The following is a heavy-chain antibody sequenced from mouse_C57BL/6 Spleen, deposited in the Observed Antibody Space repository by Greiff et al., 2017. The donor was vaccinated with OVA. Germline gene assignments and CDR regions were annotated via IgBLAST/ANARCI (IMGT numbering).Heavy chain of an antibody. CDR3: TTRSNYAMDY. CDR1: GFNIKDDY. J-gene: IGHJ4*01. Sequence: EVQVVESGAELVRPGASVKLSCTASGFNIKDDYMHWVKQRPEQGLEWIGWIDPENGDTEYASKFQGKATITADTSSNTAYLQLSSLTSEDTAVYYCTTRSNYAMDYWGQGTSVTVSS. CDR2: IDPENGDT. V-gene: IGHV14-4*01.